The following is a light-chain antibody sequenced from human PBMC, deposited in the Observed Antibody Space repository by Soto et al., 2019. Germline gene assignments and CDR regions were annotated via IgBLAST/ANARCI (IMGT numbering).Light chain of an antibody. CDR1: QGISIF. J-gene: IGKJ5*01. CDR2: GAS. V-gene: IGKV1-27*01. Sequence: DIQMTLSPSSLSASVGDRVTITCRASQGISIFVAWYQQKPGKVPRLLISGASTLQSGVPSRFSGSGSGTDFTLTITSLQPEDVATYYCQQYSSVITFGQGTRLEIK. CDR3: QQYSSVIT.